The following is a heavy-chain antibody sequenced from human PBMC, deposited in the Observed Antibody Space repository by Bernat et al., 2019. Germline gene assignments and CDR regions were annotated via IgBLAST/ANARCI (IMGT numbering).Heavy chain of an antibody. CDR2: LSGSGAST. V-gene: IGHV3-23*01. CDR3: AKASSSWSRGWFDP. D-gene: IGHD6-13*01. J-gene: IGHJ5*02. Sequence: EVQLLESGGGLVQPGGSLRLSCAASGFTFSSYAMSWVRQAPGKGLEWVSGLSGSGASTYYADSVKGRFTISRDNSKNTLYLQMSSLRAEDTAIYYCAKASSSWSRGWFDPWGQGTLVTVPS. CDR1: GFTFSSYA.